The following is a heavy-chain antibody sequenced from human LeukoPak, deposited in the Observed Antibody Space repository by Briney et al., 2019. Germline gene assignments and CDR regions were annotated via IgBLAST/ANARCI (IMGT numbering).Heavy chain of an antibody. D-gene: IGHD3-3*01. Sequence: SETLSLTCAVYGGSFSGYYWSWIRQPPGKGLEWIGEINHSGSTNYNPSLKSRVTISVDTSKNQFSLKLSSVTAADTAVYYCARDQGDYDFWSGYPHWGQGTLVTVSS. CDR1: GGSFSGYY. CDR3: ARDQGDYDFWSGYPH. J-gene: IGHJ4*02. V-gene: IGHV4-34*01. CDR2: INHSGST.